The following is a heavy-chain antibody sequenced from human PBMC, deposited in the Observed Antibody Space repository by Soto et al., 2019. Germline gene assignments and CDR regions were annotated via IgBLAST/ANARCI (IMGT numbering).Heavy chain of an antibody. CDR3: AREASSSSNDY. J-gene: IGHJ4*02. Sequence: GASVKVSCKASGYTFTSYGISCVRQAPGQGLEWLGWISTYNGNTNYAQKFQDRVTMTTDRSTSTASMELRSLRSDDTAVYYCAREASSSSNDYWGQGSLVTVSS. CDR1: GYTFTSYG. CDR2: ISTYNGNT. D-gene: IGHD6-6*01. V-gene: IGHV1-18*01.